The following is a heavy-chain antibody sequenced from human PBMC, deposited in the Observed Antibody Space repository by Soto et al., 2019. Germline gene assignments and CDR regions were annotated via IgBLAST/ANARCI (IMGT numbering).Heavy chain of an antibody. J-gene: IGHJ6*02. V-gene: IGHV4-34*01. Sequence: TXETLSLPWAVDGGSFSGYYWSWIRQPPGKGLGWIGESNHSGSTNYNPSLKSRVTISVDTSKNQFSLKLSSVTAADTAVYYCERGFWDYYGSGSYYPSTTYYYYYGMEVWGQGTTVTVS. CDR2: SNHSGST. CDR3: ERGFWDYYGSGSYYPSTTYYYYYGMEV. D-gene: IGHD3-10*01. CDR1: GGSFSGYY.